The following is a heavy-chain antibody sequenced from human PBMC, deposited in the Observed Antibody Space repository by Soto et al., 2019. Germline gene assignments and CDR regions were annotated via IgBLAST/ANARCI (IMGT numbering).Heavy chain of an antibody. CDR2: INPNSGGT. D-gene: IGHD1-20*01. V-gene: IGHV1-2*02. J-gene: IGHJ6*02. CDR3: ARGGGITGTRFYCYYGMDV. Sequence: ASVKVSCKASGYTFTGYYMHWVRQAPGQGLEWMGWINPNSGGTNYAQKFQGRVTMTRDTSISTAYMELSRLRSDDTAVYYCARGGGITGTRFYCYYGMDVWGQGTTVTVSS. CDR1: GYTFTGYY.